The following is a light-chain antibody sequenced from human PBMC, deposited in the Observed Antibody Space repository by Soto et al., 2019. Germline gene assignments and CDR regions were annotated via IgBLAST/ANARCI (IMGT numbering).Light chain of an antibody. J-gene: IGLJ7*01. V-gene: IGLV2-23*02. CDR2: EVS. CDR1: SSDVGSYNL. Sequence: QSALTQPASVSGSPGQSITISCTGTSSDVGSYNLVSWYQQHPTKAPKLMIYEVSERPSGVSNRFSGSKSDNTASLTISGLQAEDEADYYCCSYAGSSTLAVFGGGTKVTVL. CDR3: CSYAGSSTLAV.